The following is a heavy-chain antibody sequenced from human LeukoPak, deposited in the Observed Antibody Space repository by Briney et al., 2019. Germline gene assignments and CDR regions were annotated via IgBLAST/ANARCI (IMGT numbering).Heavy chain of an antibody. V-gene: IGHV3-48*03. CDR2: MSASGSPI. CDR3: ASSVNCSSTSCPRGVLRYFDWPIDY. D-gene: IGHD3-9*01. J-gene: IGHJ4*02. Sequence: QPGGSLRLSCTASGFACSDHEMNWVRQAPGKGLEWISYMSASGSPIDYADSVKGRFTVSRDSAKNSLYLQMNSLRAEDTAVYYCASSVNCSSTSCPRGVLRYFDWPIDYWGQGTLVTVSS. CDR1: GFACSDHE.